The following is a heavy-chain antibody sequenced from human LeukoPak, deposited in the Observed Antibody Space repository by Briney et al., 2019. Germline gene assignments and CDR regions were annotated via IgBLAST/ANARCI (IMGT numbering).Heavy chain of an antibody. CDR1: GYIFTSYD. J-gene: IGHJ6*03. V-gene: IGHV1-8*01. CDR3: ARAGLLWFGELLHYYYMDV. Sequence: ASVKVSCKASGYIFTSYDINWVRQATGQGLEWMGWMNPNSGNTGYAQKFQGRVTMTRNTSISTAYMELSSLRSEDTAVYYCARAGLLWFGELLHYYYMDVWGKGTTVTVSS. D-gene: IGHD3-10*01. CDR2: MNPNSGNT.